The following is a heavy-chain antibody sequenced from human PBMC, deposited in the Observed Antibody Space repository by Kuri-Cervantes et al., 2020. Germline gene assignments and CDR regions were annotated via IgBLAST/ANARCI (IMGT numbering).Heavy chain of an antibody. CDR1: GFTFSAYA. Sequence: GGSLRLSCAASGFTFSAYARSWVRQAPGKGLEWVSGIVGTGGSTYYADSVKGRFTISRDNSKNTLYLQMDSLRAEDTAVYYCAKGGYCSGGTCARGLSKNWGQGILVTVSS. CDR3: AKGGYCSGGTCARGLSKN. J-gene: IGHJ4*02. D-gene: IGHD2-15*01. CDR2: IVGTGGST. V-gene: IGHV3-23*01.